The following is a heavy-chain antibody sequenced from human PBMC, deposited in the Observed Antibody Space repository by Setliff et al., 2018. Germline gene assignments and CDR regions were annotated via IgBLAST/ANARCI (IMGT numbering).Heavy chain of an antibody. CDR1: GFTFSDHH. CDR3: ARSPAARINYYYYYMDV. CDR2: SRDKANSYTI. D-gene: IGHD2-2*01. J-gene: IGHJ6*03. V-gene: IGHV3-72*01. Sequence: GGSLRLSCAASGFTFSDHHTDWVRQAPGKGLEWVGRSRDKANSYTIAYAASVKGRFTLSRDNAKNSLYLQMNSLRAEDTAVYYCARSPAARINYYYYYMDVWGKGTTVTVSS.